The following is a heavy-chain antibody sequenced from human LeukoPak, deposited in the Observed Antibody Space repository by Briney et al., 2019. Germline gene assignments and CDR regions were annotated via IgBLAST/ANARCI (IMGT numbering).Heavy chain of an antibody. J-gene: IGHJ5*02. CDR2: IATGGYTL. Sequence: PGGSLRLSCAASGFSFSDTYMSWIRQAPGKGLEWIAYIATGGYTLDYADSVRGRFTVSRDNAKNSLYLQMNSLRAEDTAVYYCTKDPNGDYVGAFDPWGQGTLVTVSS. CDR1: GFSFSDTY. CDR3: TKDPNGDYVGAFDP. V-gene: IGHV3-11*01. D-gene: IGHD4-17*01.